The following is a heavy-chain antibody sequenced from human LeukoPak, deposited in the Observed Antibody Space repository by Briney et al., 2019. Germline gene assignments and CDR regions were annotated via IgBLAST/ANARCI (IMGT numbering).Heavy chain of an antibody. D-gene: IGHD3-3*01. CDR1: GGTFSSYA. CDR2: IIPIFGTA. CDR3: ASSTYYDFWSGLNWFDP. Sequence: GASVKVSCKASGGTFSSYAISWVRQAPGQGLEWMGGIIPIFGTANYAQKFQGRVTITADESTSTAYMELSSPRSEDTAVYYCASSTYYDFWSGLNWFDPWGQGTLVTVSS. J-gene: IGHJ5*02. V-gene: IGHV1-69*01.